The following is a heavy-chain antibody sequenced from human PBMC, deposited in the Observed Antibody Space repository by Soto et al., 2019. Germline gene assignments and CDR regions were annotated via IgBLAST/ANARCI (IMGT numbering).Heavy chain of an antibody. J-gene: IGHJ4*02. CDR3: AKDWYDSSGYPDY. CDR2: ISYDGSNK. Sequence: GGSLRLSCAASGFTFSSYGMHWVRQAPGKGLEWVAVISYDGSNKYYADSVKGRFTISRDNSKNTLYLQMNSLRAEDTAVYYCAKDWYDSSGYPDYWGQGTLVTVSS. CDR1: GFTFSSYG. V-gene: IGHV3-30*18. D-gene: IGHD3-22*01.